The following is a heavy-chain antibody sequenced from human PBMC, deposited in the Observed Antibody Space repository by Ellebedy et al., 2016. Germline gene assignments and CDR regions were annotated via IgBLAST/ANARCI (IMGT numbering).Heavy chain of an antibody. D-gene: IGHD3-3*01. J-gene: IGHJ6*02. CDR1: GFTFSRYG. V-gene: IGHV3-33*01. Sequence: GGSLRLSCAASGFTFSRYGMHWVRQAPGKGLEWVAIIWDDGSNIYYTDSVKGRFTISRDNSKNTLHLQMNSLRGEDTAVYYCARDRDVWHYYAMDVWGQGTTVTVSS. CDR3: ARDRDVWHYYAMDV. CDR2: IWDDGSNI.